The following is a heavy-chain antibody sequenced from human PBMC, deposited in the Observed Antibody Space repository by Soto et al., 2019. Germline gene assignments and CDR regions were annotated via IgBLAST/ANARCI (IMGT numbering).Heavy chain of an antibody. J-gene: IGHJ4*02. CDR1: GGSMSSHN. Sequence: SESLSLTCTVSGGSMSSHNWTWRRQPPGKGLEWIGYISYSGSTYYNPSLKSRVTISADTSRNQYSLKLSSVIAAVTAVYYCARADPDASVGYWGQGTLVTVSS. CDR2: ISYSGST. V-gene: IGHV4-59*11. D-gene: IGHD3-16*01. CDR3: ARADPDASVGY.